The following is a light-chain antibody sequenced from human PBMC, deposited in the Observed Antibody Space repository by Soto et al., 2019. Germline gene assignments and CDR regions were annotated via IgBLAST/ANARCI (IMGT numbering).Light chain of an antibody. V-gene: IGKV3-20*01. CDR1: QSVSSGY. J-gene: IGKJ5*01. CDR3: QQYGSSPPIT. CDR2: GAS. Sequence: EIVLTQSPGTLSLSPGDGATLSCRASQSVSSGYLAWYQQKPGQAPRLLIYGASSRATGIPDRFSGSGSGTDFTLTISRLEPEDFAVYYCQQYGSSPPITFGQGTRLEIK.